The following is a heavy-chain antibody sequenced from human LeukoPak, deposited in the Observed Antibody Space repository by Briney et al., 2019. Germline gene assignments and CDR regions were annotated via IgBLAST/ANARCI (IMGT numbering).Heavy chain of an antibody. CDR3: ARAGRSAGMY. CDR1: GYSISSGYY. J-gene: IGHJ4*02. D-gene: IGHD2-15*01. CDR2: INRSGST. V-gene: IGHV4-38-2*02. Sequence: SETLSLTCTVSGYSISSGYYWSWIRQPPGEGLEWIGEINRSGSTDYSPSLKSRVTISVDTSKNQFSLRLSSVTAADTAVYYCARAGRSAGMYWGQGTLVTVSS.